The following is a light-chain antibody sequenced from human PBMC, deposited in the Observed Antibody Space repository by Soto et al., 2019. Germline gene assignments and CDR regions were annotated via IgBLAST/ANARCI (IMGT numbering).Light chain of an antibody. J-gene: IGKJ4*01. V-gene: IGKV1-17*01. Sequence: DILMTQSPDSLAVSLGERATINCKSSQSVLYSSNNKNYLGWYQQKPGKAPKRLIYAASSLQSGVPSRFSGSGSGTEFTLTISSLQPEDFATYYCLQHNSYPLTFGGGTKVDVK. CDR3: LQHNSYPLT. CDR1: QSVLYSSNNKNY. CDR2: AAS.